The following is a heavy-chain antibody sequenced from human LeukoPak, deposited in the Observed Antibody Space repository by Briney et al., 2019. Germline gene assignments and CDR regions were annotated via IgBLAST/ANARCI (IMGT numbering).Heavy chain of an antibody. V-gene: IGHV1-18*01. CDR2: ISAYNGNT. Sequence: VASVKVSCKASGYIVTSYDINWVRQTTGQGLEWMGWISAYNGNTNYAQKLQGRVTMTTDTSTSTAYMELRSLRSDDTAVYYCATTSLSNTLSNYDAFDIWGQGTMVTVSS. D-gene: IGHD1-7*01. J-gene: IGHJ3*02. CDR3: ATTSLSNTLSNYDAFDI. CDR1: GYIVTSYD.